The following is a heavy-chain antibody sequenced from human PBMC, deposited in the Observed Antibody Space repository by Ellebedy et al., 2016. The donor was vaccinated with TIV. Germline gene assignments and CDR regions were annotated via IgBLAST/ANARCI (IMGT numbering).Heavy chain of an antibody. V-gene: IGHV1-8*01. CDR1: GYTFTSYD. CDR3: AREGAAGTVDY. CDR2: MNPNSGNT. D-gene: IGHD6-13*01. Sequence: ASVKVSXXASGYTFTSYDINWARQATGQGLEWMGWMNPNSGNTGYAQKFQGRVTMTRNTSISTAYMELSSLRSEDTAVYYCAREGAAGTVDYWGQGTLVTVSS. J-gene: IGHJ4*02.